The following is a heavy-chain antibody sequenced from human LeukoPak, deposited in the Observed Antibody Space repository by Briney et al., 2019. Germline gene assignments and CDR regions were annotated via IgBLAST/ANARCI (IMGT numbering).Heavy chain of an antibody. J-gene: IGHJ4*02. CDR3: ARGDGYGSGSSRDY. CDR1: GFTFSSDW. Sequence: GGSLTLSCAASGFTFSSDWMSCVRQAPGKGLEWVANIKQDGSEKYYMDSVKGRFTISRDNAKNSLYLQMNSLRAEDTAVYYCARGDGYGSGSSRDYWGQGTLVTVSS. CDR2: IKQDGSEK. D-gene: IGHD3-10*01. V-gene: IGHV3-7*01.